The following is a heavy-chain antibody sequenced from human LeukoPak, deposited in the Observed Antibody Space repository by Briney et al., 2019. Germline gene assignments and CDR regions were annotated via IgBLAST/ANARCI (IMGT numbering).Heavy chain of an antibody. CDR3: AKDRRLASFDY. D-gene: IGHD6-25*01. CDR2: ITGRGEST. Sequence: GGSLRLSCAASGFTFSSYGMNWVRQAPGKGLERVSGITGRGESTYYADSVKGRFTISRDNSKNTLYLQMNSLRAGDTAIYYCAKDRRLASFDYGGQGTLVTVSS. CDR1: GFTFSSYG. V-gene: IGHV3-23*01. J-gene: IGHJ4*02.